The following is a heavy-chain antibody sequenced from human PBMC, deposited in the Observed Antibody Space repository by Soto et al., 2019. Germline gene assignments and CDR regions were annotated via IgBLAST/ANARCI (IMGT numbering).Heavy chain of an antibody. D-gene: IGHD2-15*01. J-gene: IGHJ4*02. CDR1: GFTFSSYA. Sequence: GGSLRLSCAASGFTFSSYAMSWVRQAPGKGLEWVSAISGSGGSTYYADSVKGRFTISRDNSKNTLYLQMNSLRAEDTAVYYCAKRQLGPNCSGGSCPFDYWGQGTLVTVSS. CDR2: ISGSGGST. CDR3: AKRQLGPNCSGGSCPFDY. V-gene: IGHV3-23*01.